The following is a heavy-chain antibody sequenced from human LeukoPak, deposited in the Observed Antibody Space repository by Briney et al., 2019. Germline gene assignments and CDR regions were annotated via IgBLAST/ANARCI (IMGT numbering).Heavy chain of an antibody. V-gene: IGHV3-21*01. CDR1: GFTFSSYS. CDR2: ISSSSSYI. Sequence: GGSLRLSCAASGFTFSSYSMNWVRQAPGKGLEWVSSISSSSSYIYYADSVKGRFTISRDNAKNSLYLQMNSLRAEDTAVYYCASQDPSSGWYNYWGQGTLVTVSS. D-gene: IGHD6-19*01. J-gene: IGHJ4*02. CDR3: ASQDPSSGWYNY.